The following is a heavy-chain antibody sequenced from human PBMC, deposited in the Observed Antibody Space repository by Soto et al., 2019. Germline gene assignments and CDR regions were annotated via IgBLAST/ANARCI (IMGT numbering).Heavy chain of an antibody. V-gene: IGHV1-2*04. Sequence: QVQLVQSGAEVKKPGASVKVSCKASGYTITGYYMHWVRQAPGQGLEWMGWINPNSGGTNYAQKFQGWVTMTRDTSISTVYMELSRLRSDDTAVYYCARGRAQFLVADAFDIWGQGTMVTVSS. D-gene: IGHD3-3*01. CDR3: ARGRAQFLVADAFDI. CDR2: INPNSGGT. CDR1: GYTITGYY. J-gene: IGHJ3*02.